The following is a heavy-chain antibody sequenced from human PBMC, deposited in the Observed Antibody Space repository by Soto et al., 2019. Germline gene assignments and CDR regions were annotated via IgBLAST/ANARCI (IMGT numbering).Heavy chain of an antibody. D-gene: IGHD1-26*01. Sequence: EVQLVESGGGLVKPGGSLRLSCAASGFIFSSYSMNWVRQAPGKGLEWVSSISTSGDYMYYADSMKGRFTISRDNAKNSLYLQMNSQRAEDTAVYYCARGHGSSNFDYWGQGTLVTVSS. CDR1: GFIFSSYS. CDR3: ARGHGSSNFDY. CDR2: ISTSGDYM. J-gene: IGHJ4*02. V-gene: IGHV3-21*01.